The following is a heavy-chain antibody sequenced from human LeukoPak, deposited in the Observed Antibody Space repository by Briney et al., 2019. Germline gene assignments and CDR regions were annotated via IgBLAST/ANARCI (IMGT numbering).Heavy chain of an antibody. J-gene: IGHJ4*02. CDR2: ISVSTSYM. D-gene: IGHD3-10*01. CDR1: KFTFSTFS. CDR3: ARGSYASGSYTFDY. Sequence: GGSLRLSCAASKFTFSTFSMNWVRQAPGKGLEWVSSISVSTSYMSYADSVKGRLTISRDNAKNSLYLQMNSLRAEDTAVYYCARGSYASGSYTFDYWGQGTLVTVSS. V-gene: IGHV3-21*01.